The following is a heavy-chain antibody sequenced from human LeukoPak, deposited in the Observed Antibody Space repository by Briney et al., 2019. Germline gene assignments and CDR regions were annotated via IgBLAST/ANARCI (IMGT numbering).Heavy chain of an antibody. Sequence: PGGSLRLSCAASGFTFSSYAMSWVRQAPGKGLVWVSAISGSGGSTYYADSVKGRFTISRDNSKNTLYLQMNSLRAEDTAVYYCAKDRSSGSYYRGALDPWGQGTLVTVSS. CDR2: ISGSGGST. D-gene: IGHD1-26*01. J-gene: IGHJ5*02. CDR1: GFTFSSYA. V-gene: IGHV3-23*01. CDR3: AKDRSSGSYYRGALDP.